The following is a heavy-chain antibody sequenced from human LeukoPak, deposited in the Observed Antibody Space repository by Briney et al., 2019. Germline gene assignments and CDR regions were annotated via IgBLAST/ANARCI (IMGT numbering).Heavy chain of an antibody. D-gene: IGHD2-2*01. Sequence: GGSLRLSCAASGFTFSSYSMNWVRQAPGKGLEWVSSISSTSSHIYYADSLKGRFTISRDNAKNSLYLQMNSLRAEDTAVYYCARGGSSTTSRDTFDIWGQGTMVTVSS. J-gene: IGHJ3*02. CDR1: GFTFSSYS. V-gene: IGHV3-21*01. CDR2: ISSTSSHI. CDR3: ARGGSSTTSRDTFDI.